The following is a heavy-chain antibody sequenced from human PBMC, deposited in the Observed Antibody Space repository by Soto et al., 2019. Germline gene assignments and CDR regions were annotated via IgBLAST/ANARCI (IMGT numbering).Heavy chain of an antibody. CDR2: ISYDGSNK. CDR3: ARRLYSSSGYFQH. Sequence: QVQLVESGGGVVQPGRSLRLSYAASGFTFSSYGMHWVRQAPGKGLEWVAVISYDGSNKYYADSVKGRFTISRDNSKNTLYLQMNSLRAEDTAVYYCARRLYSSSGYFQHWGQGTLVTVSS. J-gene: IGHJ1*01. D-gene: IGHD6-6*01. V-gene: IGHV3-30*03. CDR1: GFTFSSYG.